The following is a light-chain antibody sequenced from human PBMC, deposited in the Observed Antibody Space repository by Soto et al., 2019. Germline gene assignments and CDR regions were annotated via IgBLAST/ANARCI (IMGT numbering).Light chain of an antibody. CDR3: QQYGSSPGT. Sequence: EIVLTQSPGTLSLSPWEIATLSCRASQSVSSYLAWYRQKPGQAPRLLIFGASIRDTGIPDRFSGSGSGTDFTLTINRLEPEDFAVYYCQQYGSSPGTFGQGTKVDIK. J-gene: IGKJ1*01. CDR1: QSVSSY. CDR2: GAS. V-gene: IGKV3-20*01.